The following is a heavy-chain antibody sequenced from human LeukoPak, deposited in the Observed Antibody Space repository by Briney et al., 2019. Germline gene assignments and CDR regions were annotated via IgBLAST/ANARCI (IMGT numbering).Heavy chain of an antibody. V-gene: IGHV3-30-3*01. J-gene: IGHJ4*02. Sequence: PGGSLRLSCAASGFTFSSYAIHWVRQAPGKGLEWVAVISYDGSNKYYADSVKGRFTISRDISKNTLYLQMNSLRAEDTAVYYCAGGPPNYYDSSGYYFVDYWGQGTLVTVSP. CDR3: AGGPPNYYDSSGYYFVDY. CDR1: GFTFSSYA. D-gene: IGHD3-22*01. CDR2: ISYDGSNK.